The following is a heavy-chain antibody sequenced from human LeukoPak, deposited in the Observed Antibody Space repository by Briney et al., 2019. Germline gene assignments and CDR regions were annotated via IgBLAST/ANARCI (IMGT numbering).Heavy chain of an antibody. V-gene: IGHV4-59*12. CDR1: GGSISSYY. D-gene: IGHD3-22*01. J-gene: IGHJ5*02. CDR2: IYYSGST. Sequence: SETLSLTCTVSGGSISSYYWSWIRQPPGKGLEWIGYIYYSGSTNYNPSLKSRVTISVDTSKNQFSLKLSSVTAADTAVYYCARGPLLNYYYDSSGYYTQYNWFDPWGQGTLVTVSS. CDR3: ARGPLLNYYYDSSGYYTQYNWFDP.